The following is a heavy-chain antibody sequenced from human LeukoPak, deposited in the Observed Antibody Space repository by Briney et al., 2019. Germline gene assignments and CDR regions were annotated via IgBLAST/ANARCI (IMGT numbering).Heavy chain of an antibody. Sequence: GGSLRLSCAASGFTFSDYYMSWIRQAPGNGLEWVSYISSSGSTIYYADSVKGRFTISRDNAKNSLYLQMNSLRAEDTAVYYCASSGSYYNYYGMDVWGQGTTVTVSS. J-gene: IGHJ6*02. D-gene: IGHD1-26*01. V-gene: IGHV3-11*01. CDR1: GFTFSDYY. CDR2: ISSSGSTI. CDR3: ASSGSYYNYYGMDV.